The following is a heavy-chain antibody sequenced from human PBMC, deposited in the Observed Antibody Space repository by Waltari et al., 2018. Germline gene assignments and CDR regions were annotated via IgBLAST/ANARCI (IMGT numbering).Heavy chain of an antibody. D-gene: IGHD3-10*01. CDR2: CEPEDGET. Sequence: QVQLVQSGAEVKKPGASVKVSCKVSGYTLTELSMHWVRQAPGKGLEWMGGCEPEDGETIYEQKLQGRVTMTEDTSTDTAYMELSSMRSEDTAVYYCATRYGSGSYYGDYWGQGTLVTVSS. CDR3: ATRYGSGSYYGDY. CDR1: GYTLTELS. J-gene: IGHJ4*02. V-gene: IGHV1-24*01.